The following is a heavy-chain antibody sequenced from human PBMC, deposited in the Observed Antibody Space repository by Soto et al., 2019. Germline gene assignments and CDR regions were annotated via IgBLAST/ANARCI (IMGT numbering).Heavy chain of an antibody. CDR1: VGPFTGRSPS. CDR3: ATADGFGVVTPFFEY. J-gene: IGHJ4*02. CDR2: SFFRGST. Sequence: QLQLQESGPGLVNPSEPLSLPSLVPVGPFTGRSPSGVWSPRPPGRPLRWIGSSFFRGSTHYNPSLKTRVTISVDTSKNQVSLKLYSVTAADTAVYYCATADGFGVVTPFFEYWGQGILVTVSS. V-gene: IGHV4-39*01. D-gene: IGHD3-3*01.